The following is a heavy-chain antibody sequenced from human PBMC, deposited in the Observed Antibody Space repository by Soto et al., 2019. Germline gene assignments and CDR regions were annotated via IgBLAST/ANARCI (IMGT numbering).Heavy chain of an antibody. J-gene: IGHJ4*02. Sequence: SVKVSCKASGGSFGKSAINWVRQTPGQGLEWLGGFIPVYRTLNYAQKFRGRVTITADESTGTAYMTLSSLASDDTAVYYCATGVIWIGYFTVDSWGQGTRVTAPQ. CDR1: GGSFGKSA. CDR3: ATGVIWIGYFTVDS. D-gene: IGHD3-3*01. CDR2: FIPVYRTL. V-gene: IGHV1-69*13.